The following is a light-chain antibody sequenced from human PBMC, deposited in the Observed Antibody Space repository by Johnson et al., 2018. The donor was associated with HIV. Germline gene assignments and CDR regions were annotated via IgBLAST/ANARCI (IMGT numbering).Light chain of an antibody. J-gene: IGLJ1*01. Sequence: QSVLTQPPSVSAAPGQKVTISCSGSSSNIGNNYVSWYQQLPGTAPKLLIYDNNKRPSGIPDRFSGSKSGTSATLGNTGLQTGDEADYYGGTWDSSLRAGVFGTGTKVTVL. CDR1: SSNIGNNY. CDR2: DNN. V-gene: IGLV1-51*01. CDR3: GTWDSSLRAGV.